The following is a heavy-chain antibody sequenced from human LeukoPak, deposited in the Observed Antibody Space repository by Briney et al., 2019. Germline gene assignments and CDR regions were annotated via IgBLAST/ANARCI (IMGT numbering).Heavy chain of an antibody. J-gene: IGHJ4*02. Sequence: SETLSLTCTVSGGSISSSSYYWGWIRQPPGKGLEWIGSIYYSGSTYYNPSLKSRVTISVDTSKNQFSLKLSSVTAADTAVYYCARLNDGRSPRFDYWGQGTLVTVSS. D-gene: IGHD2-8*01. CDR2: IYYSGST. CDR1: GGSISSSSYY. V-gene: IGHV4-39*01. CDR3: ARLNDGRSPRFDY.